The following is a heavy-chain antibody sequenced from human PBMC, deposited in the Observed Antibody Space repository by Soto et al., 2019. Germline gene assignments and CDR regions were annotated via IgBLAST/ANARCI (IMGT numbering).Heavy chain of an antibody. Sequence: QVPLVQSGAEVKKPGSSVKVSCEASGGTSTIYTITWVRQAPGQGLAWMGRIVPLLGLTNYARDFQDRVTITADSSTSTAYMELSSLRFDDTAVYFCATEKYVAGRVGVYFWGQGTQVTVSS. CDR2: IVPLLGLT. D-gene: IGHD1-26*01. CDR3: ATEKYVAGRVGVYF. CDR1: GGTSTIYT. V-gene: IGHV1-69*08. J-gene: IGHJ4*02.